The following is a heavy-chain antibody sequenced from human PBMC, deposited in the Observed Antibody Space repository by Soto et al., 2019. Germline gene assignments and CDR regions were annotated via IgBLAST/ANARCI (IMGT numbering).Heavy chain of an antibody. CDR3: AKSGSSVRFLEWLPPYYYYGMDV. CDR2: ISGSGGST. Sequence: PGGSLRLSCAASGFTFSSYAMSWVRQAPGKGLEWVSAISGSGGSTYYADSVKGRFTISRDNSKNTLYLQMNSLRAEDTAVYYCAKSGSSVRFLEWLPPYYYYGMDVWGQGTTVTVS. D-gene: IGHD3-3*01. V-gene: IGHV3-23*01. CDR1: GFTFSSYA. J-gene: IGHJ6*02.